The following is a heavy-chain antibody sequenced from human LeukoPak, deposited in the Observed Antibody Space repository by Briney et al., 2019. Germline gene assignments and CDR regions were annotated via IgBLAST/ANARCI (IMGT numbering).Heavy chain of an antibody. CDR2: INHSGNT. CDR1: SGSFSSYY. J-gene: IGHJ4*02. Sequence: SETLSLTCAVYSGSFSSYYWSWIRQPPGKGLEWIGEINHSGNTNYNPSLKTRVTISVDTSKNQFSLRLSSVTAADTAIYYCASEFYDLLTGYLYSLQDYWGQGTLVTVSS. V-gene: IGHV4-34*01. CDR3: ASEFYDLLTGYLYSLQDY. D-gene: IGHD3-9*01.